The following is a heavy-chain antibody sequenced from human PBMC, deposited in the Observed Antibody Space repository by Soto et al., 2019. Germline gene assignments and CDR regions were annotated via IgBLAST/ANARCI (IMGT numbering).Heavy chain of an antibody. D-gene: IGHD3-3*01. CDR3: ARGGRSKLRLLEWLGGEDY. J-gene: IGHJ4*02. Sequence: QVQLVQSGAEVKKPGSSVKVSCKASGGTFSSYAISCVRQAPGQGLEWMGGIIPIFGTANYAQKIQGRVTITADKSTRTAYMELSSLRSEDTAVYYCARGGRSKLRLLEWLGGEDYGGQGTLVTVSS. V-gene: IGHV1-69*06. CDR1: GGTFSSYA. CDR2: IIPIFGTA.